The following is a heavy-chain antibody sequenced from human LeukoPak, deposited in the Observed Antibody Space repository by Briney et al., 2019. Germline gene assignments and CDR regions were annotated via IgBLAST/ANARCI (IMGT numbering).Heavy chain of an antibody. J-gene: IGHJ4*02. D-gene: IGHD2-21*02. CDR3: TRPAAPCGDCNLYYFDY. CDR2: IRSNANSYAT. CDR1: GFTFSGSA. V-gene: IGHV3-73*01. Sequence: GGSLRLSCAASGFTFSGSAMHWIRLASGKGMEWVGRIRSNANSYATAYAASVKGRFTISRDDSKNTAYLQMNSLKTEDTAVYYCTRPAAPCGDCNLYYFDYWGQGTLVTVSS.